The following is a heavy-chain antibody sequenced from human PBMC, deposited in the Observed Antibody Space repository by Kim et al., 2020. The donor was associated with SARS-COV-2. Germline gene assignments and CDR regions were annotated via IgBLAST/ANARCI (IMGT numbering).Heavy chain of an antibody. J-gene: IGHJ4*02. CDR2: ISWDGGST. CDR3: AKGLDSSWAPLGGSFDY. CDR1: GFTFDDYT. V-gene: IGHV3-43*01. Sequence: GGSLRLSCAASGFTFDDYTMHWVRQAPGKGLEWVSLISWDGGSTYYADSVKGRFTIARDNSKNSLYLQMNSLRTEDTALYYCAKGLDSSWAPLGGSFDYWGQGTLVAVSS. D-gene: IGHD6-13*01.